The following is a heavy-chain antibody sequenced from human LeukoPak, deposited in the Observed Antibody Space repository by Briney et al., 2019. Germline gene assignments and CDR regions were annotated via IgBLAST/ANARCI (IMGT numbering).Heavy chain of an antibody. V-gene: IGHV1-2*02. CDR1: GYTFTGYY. CDR3: ARGEAAAFDY. J-gene: IGHJ4*02. CDR2: INPNSGGT. Sequence: ASVKVSCKASGYTFTGYYMHWVRQAPGQGLEWMGWINPNSGGTNYAQKFQGRVTMTRDTSTSTVYMELSSLRSEDTAVYYCARGEAAAFDYWGQGTLVTVSS. D-gene: IGHD6-13*01.